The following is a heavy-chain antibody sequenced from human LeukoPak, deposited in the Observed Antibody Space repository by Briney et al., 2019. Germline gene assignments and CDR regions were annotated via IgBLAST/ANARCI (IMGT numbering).Heavy chain of an antibody. CDR1: GYTFTSYG. CDR3: ARDLGYYGSGSYSLDAFDI. Sequence: ASVKVSCKASGYTFTSYGISWVRQAPGQGLEWMGWISAYNGNTNYAQKLQGRVTMTTDTSTSTAYMELRSLRSDDTAVYYCARDLGYYGSGSYSLDAFDIWGQGTMVTVSS. J-gene: IGHJ3*02. D-gene: IGHD3-10*01. CDR2: ISAYNGNT. V-gene: IGHV1-18*01.